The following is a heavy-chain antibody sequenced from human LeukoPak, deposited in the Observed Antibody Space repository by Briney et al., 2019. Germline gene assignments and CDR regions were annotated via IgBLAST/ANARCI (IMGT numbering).Heavy chain of an antibody. Sequence: GGSLRLSCAGSGFTFSSYWMHWVRQVPGKGLEWVAVISYDGSNKYYADSVKGRFTISRDNSKNTLYLQMNSLRAEDTAVYYCARGPNRYYYDSTARGYFDYWGQGTLVTVSS. CDR2: ISYDGSNK. D-gene: IGHD3-22*01. J-gene: IGHJ4*02. CDR1: GFTFSSYW. V-gene: IGHV3-30*03. CDR3: ARGPNRYYYDSTARGYFDY.